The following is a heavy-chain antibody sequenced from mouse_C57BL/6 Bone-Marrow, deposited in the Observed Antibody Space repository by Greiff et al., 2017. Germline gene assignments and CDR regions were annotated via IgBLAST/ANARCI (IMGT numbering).Heavy chain of an antibody. D-gene: IGHD2-1*01. Sequence: QVQLQQSGAELVKPGASVKLSCKASGYTFTSYWMHWVKQRPGQGLEWIGMIHPSDSDTNYNQKFKGKATLTVDKSSSTAYMQLSSLTSEDSAVYYCAIPLHYYAMDYWGRGTSVTVSS. CDR3: AIPLHYYAMDY. CDR2: IHPSDSDT. V-gene: IGHV1-74*01. CDR1: GYTFTSYW. J-gene: IGHJ4*01.